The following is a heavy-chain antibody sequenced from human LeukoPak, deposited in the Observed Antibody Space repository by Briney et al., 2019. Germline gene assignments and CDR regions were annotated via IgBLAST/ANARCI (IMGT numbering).Heavy chain of an antibody. J-gene: IGHJ4*02. Sequence: ASVKVSCKASGYIFTSYDINWVRQATGQGLEWMGWMNPNSGNTGYAQKFQGRVTMTRNTSISTAYMELSSLRSEDTAVYYCARGQKSALTYGSGTYAYYFDYWGQGTLVTVSS. CDR2: MNPNSGNT. D-gene: IGHD3-10*01. CDR1: GYIFTSYD. CDR3: ARGQKSALTYGSGTYAYYFDY. V-gene: IGHV1-8*01.